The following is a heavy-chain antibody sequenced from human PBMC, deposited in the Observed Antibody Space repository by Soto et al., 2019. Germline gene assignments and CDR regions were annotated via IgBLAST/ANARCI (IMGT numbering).Heavy chain of an antibody. CDR2: ISGSGGST. CDR3: AKRPDYQIAAAAYFDY. J-gene: IGHJ4*03. V-gene: IGHV3-23*01. Sequence: PGGSLRLSCAASGFTFSSYAMSWVRQAPGKGLEWVSAISGSGGSTYYADSVKGRFTISRDNSKNTLYLQMNSLRAEDTAVYYCAKRPDYQIAAAAYFDYWGQGTLVTVSS. CDR1: GFTFSSYA. D-gene: IGHD6-13*01.